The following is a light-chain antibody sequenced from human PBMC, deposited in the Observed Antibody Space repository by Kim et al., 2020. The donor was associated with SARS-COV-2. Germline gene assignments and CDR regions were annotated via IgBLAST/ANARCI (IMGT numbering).Light chain of an antibody. CDR1: SSDVGNYNS. V-gene: IGLV2-8*01. J-gene: IGLJ1*01. CDR2: EVT. Sequence: QSALTQPPSASGSPGQSVTISCTGTSSDVGNYNSVSWYQQHPGKAPKLMIYEVTKRPSGVPDRFSGSKSGNTASLTVSGLQAEDEAEYYCSSYAGGNNSVSGTGTKVTVL. CDR3: SSYAGGNNSV.